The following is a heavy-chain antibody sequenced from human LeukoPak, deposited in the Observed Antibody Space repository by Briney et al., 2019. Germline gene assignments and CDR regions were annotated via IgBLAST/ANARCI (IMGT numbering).Heavy chain of an antibody. J-gene: IGHJ4*02. V-gene: IGHV3-30*02. CDR3: AKDGVLLWFGELLPPPDY. Sequence: PGGSLRLSCAASGFTFSSYGMHWVRQAPGKGLEWVAFIRYDGSNKYYADSVKGRFTISRDNSKNTLYLQMNGLRAEDTAVYYCAKDGVLLWFGELLPPPDYWGQGTLVTVSS. CDR2: IRYDGSNK. CDR1: GFTFSSYG. D-gene: IGHD3-10*01.